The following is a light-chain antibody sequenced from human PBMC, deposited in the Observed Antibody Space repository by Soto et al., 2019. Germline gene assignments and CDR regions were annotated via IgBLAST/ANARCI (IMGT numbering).Light chain of an antibody. CDR2: KAS. Sequence: DIQMTQSPSTLSGSVGDRVTITCRASQTISSWLAWYQQKPGKAPKLLIYKASTVKSGVPSRFSGSGSGTESPLTISSLQPDDLATYCYQHYNRYSQAFGQGTKVELK. CDR3: QHYNRYSQA. V-gene: IGKV1-5*03. J-gene: IGKJ1*01. CDR1: QTISSW.